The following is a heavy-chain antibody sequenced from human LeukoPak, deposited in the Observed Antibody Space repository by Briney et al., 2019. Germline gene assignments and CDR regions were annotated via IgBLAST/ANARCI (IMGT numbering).Heavy chain of an antibody. CDR2: INWNGGST. CDR3: ARRRGSMVTFSYYFDY. J-gene: IGHJ4*02. CDR1: GFTFDDYG. V-gene: IGHV3-20*04. D-gene: IGHD5-18*01. Sequence: GGSLRLSCAASGFTFDDYGMSWVRQAPGKGLEWVSGINWNGGSTGYADSVKGRFTISRDNAKNSLYLQMNSLRAEDTALYYCARRRGSMVTFSYYFDYWGQGTLVTVSS.